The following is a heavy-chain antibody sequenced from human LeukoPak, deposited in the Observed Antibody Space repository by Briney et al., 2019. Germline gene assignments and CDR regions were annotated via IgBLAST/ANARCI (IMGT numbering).Heavy chain of an antibody. CDR2: IYYSGST. Sequence: SETLSLTCTVSGGSISSSSYYWGWIRQPPGKGLEWIGSIYYSGSTYYNPSLKSRVTISVDTSKNQFSLKLSSVTAADTAVYYCAREGFGQGYCSSTSCSDWFDPWGQGTLVTVSS. CDR1: GGSISSSSYY. V-gene: IGHV4-39*02. D-gene: IGHD2-2*01. J-gene: IGHJ5*02. CDR3: AREGFGQGYCSSTSCSDWFDP.